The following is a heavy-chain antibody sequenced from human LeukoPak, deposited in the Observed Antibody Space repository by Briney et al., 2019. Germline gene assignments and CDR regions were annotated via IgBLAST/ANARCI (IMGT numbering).Heavy chain of an antibody. CDR3: ASGGYSYAYHY. D-gene: IGHD5-18*01. CDR2: ISYDGSNK. J-gene: IGHJ4*02. CDR1: GFTFNNYS. V-gene: IGHV3-30*03. Sequence: GGSLRLSCAASGFTFNNYSMNWVRQAPGKGLEWVADISYDGSNKYYADSVKGRFTISRDNSKNTLYLQMNSLRAEDTAVYYCASGGYSYAYHYWGQGTLVTVSS.